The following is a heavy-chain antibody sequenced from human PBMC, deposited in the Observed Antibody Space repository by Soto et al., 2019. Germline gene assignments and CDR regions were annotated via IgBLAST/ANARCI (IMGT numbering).Heavy chain of an antibody. V-gene: IGHV1-18*01. J-gene: IGHJ4*02. CDR3: ARDDKGSSGCLFDY. Sequence: ASVKVSFKASGYTFTSYGISWVRQAPGQGLEWMGWISAYNGNTNYAQKLQGRVTMTTDTSTSTAYMELRSLRSDDTAVYYCARDDKGSSGCLFDYWGQGTLVTVSS. D-gene: IGHD6-19*01. CDR1: GYTFTSYG. CDR2: ISAYNGNT.